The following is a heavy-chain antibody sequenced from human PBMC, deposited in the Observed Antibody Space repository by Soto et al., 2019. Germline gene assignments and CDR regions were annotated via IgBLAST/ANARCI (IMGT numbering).Heavy chain of an antibody. CDR2: MTGDGRTT. Sequence: PGGSLRLSCAASGFTFGDYWMHWVRQPPGEGPEWVSRMTGDGRTTQYADSVKGRFTASRDNAKSTLYLQMNSLRAEDTAVYYCATYSGNYERYGVYYGMDVWGQGTTVTVSS. J-gene: IGHJ6*02. D-gene: IGHD1-26*01. CDR1: GFTFGDYW. CDR3: ATYSGNYERYGVYYGMDV. V-gene: IGHV3-74*03.